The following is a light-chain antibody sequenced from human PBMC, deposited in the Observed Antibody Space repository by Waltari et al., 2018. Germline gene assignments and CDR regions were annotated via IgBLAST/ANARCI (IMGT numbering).Light chain of an antibody. CDR2: GAT. V-gene: IGKV3-20*01. CDR3: QQYGSSRT. CDR1: QSVSSSY. Sequence: EIVLTQSPGTLSLSPGERATLSCRASQSVSSSYLAWYQQQPGQAPRLLIYGATSRATGIPDRFGGSGSGTDFTLTISRLEPEDFAVYYCQQYGSSRTFGQGTKVEIK. J-gene: IGKJ1*01.